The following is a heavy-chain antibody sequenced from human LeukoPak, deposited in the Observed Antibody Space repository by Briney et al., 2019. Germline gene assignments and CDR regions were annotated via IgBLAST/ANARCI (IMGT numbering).Heavy chain of an antibody. J-gene: IGHJ5*02. V-gene: IGHV4-34*01. D-gene: IGHD3-10*01. Sequence: PSETLSLTCAVYGGSFSGYYWSWIRQPPGKGLEWIGEINHSGSTNYNPSLKSRVTISVDTSKNQFSLKLSSVTAADTAVYYCARSTSTQYYYGSGSYWVWFDPWGQGTLVTVSS. CDR3: ARSTSTQYYYGSGSYWVWFDP. CDR1: GGSFSGYY. CDR2: INHSGST.